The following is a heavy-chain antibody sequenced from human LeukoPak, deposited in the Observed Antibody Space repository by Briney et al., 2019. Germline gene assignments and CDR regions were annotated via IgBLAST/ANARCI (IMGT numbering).Heavy chain of an antibody. V-gene: IGHV1-69*05. Sequence: SVKVSCKASGGTFSSYAISWVRQAPGQGLEWMGRIIPIFGTANYAQKFQGRVTITTDESTSTAYMELSSLRSEYTAVYYCAREEVRGVFCGGDCYPYWGQGTRVTVPS. D-gene: IGHD2-21*02. CDR3: AREEVRGVFCGGDCYPY. CDR1: GGTFSSYA. CDR2: IIPIFGTA. J-gene: IGHJ4*02.